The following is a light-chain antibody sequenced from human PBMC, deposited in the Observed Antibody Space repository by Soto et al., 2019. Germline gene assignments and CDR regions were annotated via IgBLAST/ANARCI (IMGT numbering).Light chain of an antibody. CDR1: QSVSSS. Sequence: DIGSTQSPATLSLSPLERATLSCRASQSVSSSLAWYQQTPGQAPRLLIYDASNRATGIPARFSGSGSGTDFTLTISSLEPEDFAVYYCQQRSNWPRTFGQGTKVDIK. CDR3: QQRSNWPRT. J-gene: IGKJ1*01. CDR2: DAS. V-gene: IGKV3-11*01.